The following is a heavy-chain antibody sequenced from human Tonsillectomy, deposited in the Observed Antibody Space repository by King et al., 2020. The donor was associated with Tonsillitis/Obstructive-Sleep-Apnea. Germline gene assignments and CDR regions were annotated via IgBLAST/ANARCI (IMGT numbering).Heavy chain of an antibody. CDR1: GFTFGDYV. J-gene: IGHJ2*01. Sequence: QLVQSGGGLVQPGRSLRLSCTASGFTFGDYVMSWVRQAPGKGLEGVGFIRSKAYGGTTEYAASVKGRFTIPRDDSKSIAYLQMNSLKTADTAVYYCNRDEGGSYRYFDLWGRGTLFTVSS. CDR2: IRSKAYGGTT. D-gene: IGHD1-26*01. CDR3: NRDEGGSYRYFDL. V-gene: IGHV3-49*04.